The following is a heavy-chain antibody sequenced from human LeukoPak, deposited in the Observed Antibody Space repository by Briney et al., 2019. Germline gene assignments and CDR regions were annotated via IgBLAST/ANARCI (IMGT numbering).Heavy chain of an antibody. J-gene: IGHJ3*02. CDR2: INPKSGGT. D-gene: IGHD3-3*01. Sequence: ASVKVSCKTSGYTFSGYYIHWVRQAPGQGLEWMGWINPKSGGTNYAQKFQGRVTVTRDTPISTAYMEVSRLRSDDTAVYYCARDGSSYDSWSGSPSGAFDIWGQGTMVTVSS. CDR3: ARDGSSYDSWSGSPSGAFDI. CDR1: GYTFSGYY. V-gene: IGHV1-2*02.